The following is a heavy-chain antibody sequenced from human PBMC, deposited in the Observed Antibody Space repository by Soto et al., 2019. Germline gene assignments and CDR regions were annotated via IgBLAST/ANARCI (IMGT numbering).Heavy chain of an antibody. CDR2: MNPNSGNT. V-gene: IGHV1-8*01. Sequence: SVKVSCKASGYTFTSYDINWVRQATGQGLEWMGWMNPNSGNTGYAQKFQGRVTMTRNTSISTAYMELSSLRSEDTAVYYCARGHDYYYGMDVWGQGTTVTVS. CDR3: ARGHDYYYGMDV. J-gene: IGHJ6*02. CDR1: GYTFTSYD.